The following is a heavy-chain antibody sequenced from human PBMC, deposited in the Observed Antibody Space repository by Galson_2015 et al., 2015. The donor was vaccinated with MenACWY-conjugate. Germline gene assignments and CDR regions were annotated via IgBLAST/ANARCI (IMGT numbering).Heavy chain of an antibody. Sequence: SVKVSCKGSGGTFSNYDFHWVRQAPGQGLQWMGGIIPMSSSTDYAQKFQGRVTITADESTRTVYMELRSLRSEDTAIYYCARDASSGQGTLVTVPS. CDR1: GGTFSNYD. CDR2: IIPMSSST. CDR3: ARDAS. J-gene: IGHJ5*02. V-gene: IGHV1-69*13.